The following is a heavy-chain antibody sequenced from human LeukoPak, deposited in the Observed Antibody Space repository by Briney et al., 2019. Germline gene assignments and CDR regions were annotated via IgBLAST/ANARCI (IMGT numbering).Heavy chain of an antibody. D-gene: IGHD2-2*01. CDR3: ARGRDQYQLLISEAFDI. CDR1: GGSFSGYY. J-gene: IGHJ3*02. CDR2: INHSGST. V-gene: IGHV4-34*01. Sequence: SETLSLTCAVYGGSFSGYYRSWIRQPPGKGLEWIGEINHSGSTNYNPSLKSRVTISVDTSKNQFSLKLSSVTAADTAVYYCARGRDQYQLLISEAFDIWGQGTMVTVSS.